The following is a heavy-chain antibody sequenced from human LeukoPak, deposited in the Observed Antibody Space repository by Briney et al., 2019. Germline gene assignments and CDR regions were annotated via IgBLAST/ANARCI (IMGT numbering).Heavy chain of an antibody. J-gene: IGHJ6*03. V-gene: IGHV4-59*11. CDR3: ASDVAAWYYYMDV. CDR1: GGSMSSHY. D-gene: IGHD6-6*01. CDR2: IYYSGST. Sequence: SETLSLTCTVSGGSMSSHYWSWIRQPPGKGLEWIGYIYYSGSTNYNPYLKSRVTISVDTSKNQFCMKLSSVTAADTDVYYCASDVAAWYYYMDVWGKGTTVTVSS.